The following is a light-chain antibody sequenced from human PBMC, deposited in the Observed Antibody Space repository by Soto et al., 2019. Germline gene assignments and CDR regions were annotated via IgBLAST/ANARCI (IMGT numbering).Light chain of an antibody. Sequence: EIVLTQSPGTLSLSPGETATLSCRASQRVRRDYLAWLQQKPGQAPRVLIYGASSRAAGIPDRFSGSGSGTAFTLTISRLQSEDFAVYYCQQYNNWPPWTFGQGTKVDIK. CDR2: GAS. V-gene: IGKV3-20*01. CDR1: QRVRRDY. CDR3: QQYNNWPPWT. J-gene: IGKJ1*01.